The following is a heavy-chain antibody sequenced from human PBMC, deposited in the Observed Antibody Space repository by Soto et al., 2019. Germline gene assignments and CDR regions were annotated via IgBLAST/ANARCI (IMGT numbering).Heavy chain of an antibody. Sequence: EVQLLESGGGLVQPGGSLRLSCAASGFTFSSYAMSWVRQAPGKGLEWVSAISGSGGSTYYADSVKGRFTISRDNSKNTLYLQMNSLRAEDTAVYYCAKPQTPYCSSTSCPLYYFDYWGQGTLVTVSS. CDR3: AKPQTPYCSSTSCPLYYFDY. CDR2: ISGSGGST. J-gene: IGHJ4*02. V-gene: IGHV3-23*01. D-gene: IGHD2-2*01. CDR1: GFTFSSYA.